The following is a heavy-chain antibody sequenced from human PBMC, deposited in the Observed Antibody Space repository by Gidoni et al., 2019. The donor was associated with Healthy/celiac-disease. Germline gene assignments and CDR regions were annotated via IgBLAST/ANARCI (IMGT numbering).Heavy chain of an antibody. CDR3: ATRGDGDPDAFDI. D-gene: IGHD4-17*01. J-gene: IGHJ3*02. CDR1: GFTVSSNY. Sequence: EVQLVESGGGLIQPGGSLRLSCAASGFTVSSNYMSWVRQAPGKGLEWVSVIYSGGSTYYADSVKGRFTISRDNSKNTLYLQMNSLRAEDTAVYYCATRGDGDPDAFDIWGQGTMVTVSS. CDR2: IYSGGST. V-gene: IGHV3-53*01.